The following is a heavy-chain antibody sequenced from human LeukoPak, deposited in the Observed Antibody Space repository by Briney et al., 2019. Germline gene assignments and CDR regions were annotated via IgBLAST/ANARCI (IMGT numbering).Heavy chain of an antibody. CDR2: ISGSGGST. V-gene: IGHV3-23*01. CDR1: GFTFSSYV. Sequence: GGSLRLSCAASGFTFSSYVMSWVRQAPGKGLEWVSAISGSGGSTYYADSVKGRFTISRDNSKNTLYLQMNSLRAEDTAVYYCAKGAYSYGYGGDWLDPWGQGTLVTVSS. CDR3: AKGAYSYGYGGDWLDP. J-gene: IGHJ5*02. D-gene: IGHD5-18*01.